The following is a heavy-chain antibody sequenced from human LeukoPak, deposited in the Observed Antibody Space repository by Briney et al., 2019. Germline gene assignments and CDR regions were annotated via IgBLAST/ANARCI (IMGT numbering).Heavy chain of an antibody. Sequence: SETLSLTCTVSAGSISGHYWTWIRQPPGKRLEWIGYIHHSGSTNYNPSLKSRVTISADKSKNQFSLRLSAVTAADTAVFYCARVAVRGGSFDYWGQGALVTVSS. CDR3: ARVAVRGGSFDY. CDR1: AGSISGHY. CDR2: IHHSGST. J-gene: IGHJ4*02. V-gene: IGHV4-59*11. D-gene: IGHD3-10*01.